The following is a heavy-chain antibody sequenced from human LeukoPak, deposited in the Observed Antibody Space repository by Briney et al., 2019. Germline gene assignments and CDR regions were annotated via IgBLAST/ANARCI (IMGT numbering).Heavy chain of an antibody. J-gene: IGHJ4*02. D-gene: IGHD2-8*01. CDR1: GFTFSSYA. CDR2: ISGIGGST. V-gene: IGHV3-23*01. Sequence: GRSLRLSCAASGFTFSSYAVSWVRQAPGKGLEWVSSISGIGGSTYSADSVKGRFTISRDNSKNTLYLQMNSLRAEDTALYYCAKDRSCTNDICHGDFDYWGQGTLVTVSS. CDR3: AKDRSCTNDICHGDFDY.